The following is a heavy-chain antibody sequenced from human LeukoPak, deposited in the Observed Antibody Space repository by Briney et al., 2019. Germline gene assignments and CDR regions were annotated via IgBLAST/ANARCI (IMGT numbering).Heavy chain of an antibody. J-gene: IGHJ4*02. D-gene: IGHD4-11*01. Sequence: GGSLRLSCAASGFSFDTYSMNWFRQAPGKGLEWVAYISFSTTTIFYADFVKGRFTISRDNAQNSLYLQMSSLRAEDTAVYYCARVPHDYSDYVAYWGQGTLVTVSS. CDR2: ISFSTTTI. V-gene: IGHV3-48*04. CDR3: ARVPHDYSDYVAY. CDR1: GFSFDTYS.